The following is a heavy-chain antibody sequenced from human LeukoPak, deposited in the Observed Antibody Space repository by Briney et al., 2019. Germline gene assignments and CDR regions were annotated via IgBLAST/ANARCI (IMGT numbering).Heavy chain of an antibody. CDR2: IDHSGST. Sequence: PSETLSLTCAVYGGSFSGYYWSWIRQPPGKGLEWIGEIDHSGSTNYNPSLKSRVTISVDTSKNQFSLKLSSVTAADTAVYYCARGPGTHCSGGSCHPRRWFDPWGQGTLVTVSS. D-gene: IGHD2-15*01. CDR1: GGSFSGYY. CDR3: ARGPGTHCSGGSCHPRRWFDP. J-gene: IGHJ5*02. V-gene: IGHV4-34*01.